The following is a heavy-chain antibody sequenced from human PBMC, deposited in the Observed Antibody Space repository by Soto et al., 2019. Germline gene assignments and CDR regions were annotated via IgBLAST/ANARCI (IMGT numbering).Heavy chain of an antibody. CDR1: GYTLTELS. CDR2: FDPEDGET. V-gene: IGHV1-24*01. J-gene: IGHJ4*02. D-gene: IGHD4-17*01. Sequence: ASVKVSCKVSGYTLTELSMHWVRQAPGKGLEWMGGFDPEDGETIYAQKFQGRVTMTEDTSTDTAYMELSSLRSEDTAVYYCATVLAYDYGDQIDYWGQGTLVTVSS. CDR3: ATVLAYDYGDQIDY.